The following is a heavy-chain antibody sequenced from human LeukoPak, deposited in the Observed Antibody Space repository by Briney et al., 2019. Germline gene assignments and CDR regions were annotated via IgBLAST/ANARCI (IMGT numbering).Heavy chain of an antibody. D-gene: IGHD6-19*01. CDR3: ARGFQYSTGWYYFDY. V-gene: IGHV3-21*04. Sequence: GGSLRLSCAASGFTFSSYSMNWVRQAPGKGLEWVSSISSSSSYIYYADSVKGRFTISRDNSKNTLYLQMNSLRAEDTAVYYCARGFQYSTGWYYFDYWGQGTLVTVSS. J-gene: IGHJ4*02. CDR1: GFTFSSYS. CDR2: ISSSSSYI.